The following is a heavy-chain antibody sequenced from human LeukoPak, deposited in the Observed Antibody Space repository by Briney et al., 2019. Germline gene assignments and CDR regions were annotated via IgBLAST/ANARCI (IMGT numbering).Heavy chain of an antibody. V-gene: IGHV3-30-3*01. J-gene: IGHJ4*02. CDR1: GFTFSSFA. CDR3: ARGLIVEEFDY. CDR2: ISYDGSNK. D-gene: IGHD2/OR15-2a*01. Sequence: GGPLRLSCAASGFTFSSFAMHWVRQAPGKGLEWVAVISYDGSNKYYADSVKGRFTISRDTSKNTVYLQMNGLRAEDTAVYYCARGLIVEEFDYWGQGTLVTVSS.